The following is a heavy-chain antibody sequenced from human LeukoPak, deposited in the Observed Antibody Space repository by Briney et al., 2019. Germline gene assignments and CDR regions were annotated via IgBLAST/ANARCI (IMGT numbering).Heavy chain of an antibody. J-gene: IGHJ3*02. CDR2: ISAYNGNT. CDR3: VRGRGYSYGLTPPAFDI. D-gene: IGHD5-18*01. V-gene: IGHV1-18*01. Sequence: EASVKVSCKASGYTFTSYGISWVRQAPGQGLEWMGWISAYNGNTNYAQKLQGRVTMTTDTSTSTAYMELRSLRSDDTAVHYCVRGRGYSYGLTPPAFDIWGQGTMVTVSS. CDR1: GYTFTSYG.